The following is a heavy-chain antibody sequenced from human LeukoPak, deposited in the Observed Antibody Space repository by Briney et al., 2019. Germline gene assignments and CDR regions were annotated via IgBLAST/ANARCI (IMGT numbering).Heavy chain of an antibody. CDR3: ARPNITSYYDSRGYDAFDV. Sequence: GEALKISCKGSGYSFTSYWIGWVRQKRRQGLEWMGIIFPGDSDTRYSPSFQGQVTISAGRSVRTAYLQWSSLKASDTAMYYCARPNITSYYDSRGYDAFDVWGQGTMVTVSS. V-gene: IGHV5-51*01. CDR1: GYSFTSYW. J-gene: IGHJ3*01. CDR2: IFPGDSDT. D-gene: IGHD3-22*01.